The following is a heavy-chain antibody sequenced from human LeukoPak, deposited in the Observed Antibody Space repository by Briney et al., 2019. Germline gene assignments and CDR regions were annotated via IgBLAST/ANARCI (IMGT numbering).Heavy chain of an antibody. V-gene: IGHV4-4*07. CDR2: IYTSGTT. CDR1: GGSISSYY. CDR3: ARLPIVVVPSTSFDI. Sequence: SETLSLTCTVSGGSISSYYWSWIRQPAGKGLEWIGRIYTSGTTYYNPSLKSRVIVSVDTSKNHFSLKLSSVTAADTAVYYCARLPIVVVPSTSFDIWGQGTMVTVSS. D-gene: IGHD2-2*01. J-gene: IGHJ3*02.